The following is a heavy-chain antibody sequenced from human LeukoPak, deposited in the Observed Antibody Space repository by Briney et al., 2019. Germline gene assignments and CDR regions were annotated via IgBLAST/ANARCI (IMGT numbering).Heavy chain of an antibody. V-gene: IGHV3-74*01. CDR2: INSDGSIT. CDR1: GFTFSSSW. D-gene: IGHD3-10*01. J-gene: IGHJ4*02. Sequence: GGSLRLSCAASGFTFSSSWMHWVRQAPGKGLVWVSHINSDGSITSYADSVKGRFTISRDNAKNTLSLQMNSLRAEDTAVYYCARSGSYCYWGQGTLVTVSS. CDR3: ARSGSYCY.